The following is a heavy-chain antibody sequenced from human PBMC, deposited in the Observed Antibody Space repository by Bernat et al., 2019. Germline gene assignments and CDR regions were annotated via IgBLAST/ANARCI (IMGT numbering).Heavy chain of an antibody. CDR3: ARDTIAVAGGFDY. Sequence: QVQLVQSGAEVKKPGASVKVSCKASGYTFTSYAMHWVRQAPGQRLEWMGWINAGNGNTKYSQKFQGRVPIPRDTSASTAYMELSSLRSEETAVYYCARDTIAVAGGFDYWGQGTLVTVSS. D-gene: IGHD6-19*01. J-gene: IGHJ4*02. CDR2: INAGNGNT. CDR1: GYTFTSYA. V-gene: IGHV1-3*01.